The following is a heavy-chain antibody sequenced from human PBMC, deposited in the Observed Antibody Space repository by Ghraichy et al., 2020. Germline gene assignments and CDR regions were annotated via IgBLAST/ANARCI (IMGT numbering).Heavy chain of an antibody. CDR3: ARGPYYYDSSGYSAYGMDV. Sequence: ASVKVSCKASGYTFTSYDINWVRQATGQGLEWMGWMNPNSGNTGYAQKFQGRVTMTRNTSISTAYMELSSLRSEDTAVYYCARGPYYYDSSGYSAYGMDVWGQGTTVTVSS. CDR2: MNPNSGNT. V-gene: IGHV1-8*01. J-gene: IGHJ6*02. D-gene: IGHD3-22*01. CDR1: GYTFTSYD.